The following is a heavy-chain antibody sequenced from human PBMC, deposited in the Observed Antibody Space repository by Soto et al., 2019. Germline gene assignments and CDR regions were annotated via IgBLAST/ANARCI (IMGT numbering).Heavy chain of an antibody. CDR2: FDPEDGET. CDR1: GHTLTELS. CDR3: AAGGTRWLPSPFDY. V-gene: IGHV1-24*01. D-gene: IGHD1-1*01. Sequence: QVQLLQSGAEVKKPGASVKGSCKVSGHTLTELSMHWVRQAPGRGLEWMGGFDPEDGETIFAQKFQGRVTMTEDTSTDSTYMEFTCLRSEDTAVYYCAAGGTRWLPSPFDYWGPGTLVTISS. J-gene: IGHJ4*02.